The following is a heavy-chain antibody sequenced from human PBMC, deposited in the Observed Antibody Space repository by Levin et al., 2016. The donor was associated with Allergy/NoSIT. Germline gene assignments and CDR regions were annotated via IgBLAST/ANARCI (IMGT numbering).Heavy chain of an antibody. V-gene: IGHV4-4*07. Sequence: SETLSLTCTVSGGSLRNYFWSWIRQPAGKGLEWIGRIYINGGTDYNPSLRSRVTLSLDMSKNQFSLKLTSVTAADTAVYYCARECGDNDGSGYYHHYWSQGTLVTVSS. CDR2: IYINGGT. CDR3: ARECGDNDGSGYYHHY. D-gene: IGHD3-22*01. CDR1: GGSLRNYF. J-gene: IGHJ4*02.